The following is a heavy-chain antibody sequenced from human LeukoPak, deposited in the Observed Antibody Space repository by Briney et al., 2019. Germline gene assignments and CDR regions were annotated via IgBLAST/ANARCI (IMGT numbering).Heavy chain of an antibody. Sequence: PGGSLRLSCVGSGFTYTDYWMHWFRQAPGKGPVWVSRINPDGTIIDYADSVKGRFSISRDNAKNLLYLQMNGLRADDTAVYYCARDNSYGYDYWGQGILVTVSS. D-gene: IGHD5-18*01. CDR3: ARDNSYGYDY. J-gene: IGHJ4*02. V-gene: IGHV3-74*01. CDR2: INPDGTII. CDR1: GFTYTDYW.